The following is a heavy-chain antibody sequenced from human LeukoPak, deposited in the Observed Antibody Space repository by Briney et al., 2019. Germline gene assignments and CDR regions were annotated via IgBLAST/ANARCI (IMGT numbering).Heavy chain of an antibody. V-gene: IGHV3-23*01. CDR2: ISGSGGST. J-gene: IGHJ4*02. CDR1: GFTFSSYA. D-gene: IGHD1-26*01. Sequence: GGSLRLSCAASGFTFSSYAMSWVRQAPGKGLEWVSAISGSGGSTYYADSVKGRFTISRDNSKNTLYLQMNSLRAEDTAVYYCANGYSGSYNPFDYWGQGTLVTVSS. CDR3: ANGYSGSYNPFDY.